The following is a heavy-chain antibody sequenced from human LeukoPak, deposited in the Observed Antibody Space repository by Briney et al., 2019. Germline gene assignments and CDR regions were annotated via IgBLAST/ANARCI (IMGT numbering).Heavy chain of an antibody. CDR2: INYSGST. CDR3: ARRPQSYIDV. Sequence: PSETLSLTCTVSGGSISSSSYYRGWIRQPPGKGLEWIGSINYSGSTYYNPSLKSRVTISVDTSKNQFSLKLSSVTAADTAVYYCARRPQSYIDVWGKGTTVTVSS. CDR1: GGSISSSSYY. V-gene: IGHV4-39*01. J-gene: IGHJ6*03.